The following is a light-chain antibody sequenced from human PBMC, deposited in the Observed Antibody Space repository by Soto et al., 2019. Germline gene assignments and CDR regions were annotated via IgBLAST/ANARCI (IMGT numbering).Light chain of an antibody. CDR1: QTVIRN. V-gene: IGKV3-15*01. CDR2: GAS. CDR3: QQYGQWRPQT. J-gene: IGKJ1*01. Sequence: EIVMTQSPATLSVSPGERATLSCRASQTVIRNLAWYQQKPGQAPRLLIYGASTRATGIPARFSGSGSGTEFTLTISSLQSEDFAVYYCQQYGQWRPQTFGQGTKVEIK.